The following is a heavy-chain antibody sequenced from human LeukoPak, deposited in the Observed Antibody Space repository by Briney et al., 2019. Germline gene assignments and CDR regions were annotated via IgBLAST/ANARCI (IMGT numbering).Heavy chain of an antibody. CDR2: IYHSGST. Sequence: SETLSLTCTVSGGSISSGGYYWSWIRQPPGKGLEWIGYIYHSGSTYYNPSLKSRITISVDRSKNQFSLKLSSVTAADTAVYYCARASMWFDPWGQGTLVTVSS. D-gene: IGHD6-6*01. V-gene: IGHV4-30-2*01. CDR1: GGSISSGGYY. CDR3: ARASMWFDP. J-gene: IGHJ5*02.